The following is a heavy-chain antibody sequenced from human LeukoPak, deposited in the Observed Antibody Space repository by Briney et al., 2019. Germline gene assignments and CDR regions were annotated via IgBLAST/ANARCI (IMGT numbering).Heavy chain of an antibody. V-gene: IGHV3-7*01. J-gene: IGHJ4*02. CDR2: IKQDGSEK. Sequence: PGGSLRLSCAASGFTFSSYWMSWVRQAPGKGLEWVANIKQDGSEKYYVDSMKGRFTISRDNSKNTLYLQMNSLRLEDTAVYYCARLMGRFCSSTTCYVDYWGQGTLVTVSS. CDR1: GFTFSSYW. D-gene: IGHD2-2*01. CDR3: ARLMGRFCSSTTCYVDY.